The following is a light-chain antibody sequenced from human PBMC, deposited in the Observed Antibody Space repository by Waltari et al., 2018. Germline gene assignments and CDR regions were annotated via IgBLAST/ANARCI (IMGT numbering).Light chain of an antibody. J-gene: IGKJ2*01. CDR3: QQYYSLPYT. V-gene: IGKV4-1*01. CDR1: PSVLQSSNNNNC. Sequence: DIVMTQSPDSLAVSLAERATFTRKSSPSVLQSSNNNNCLAWFRQKPGQPPEVLIYWASTRVSGVPDRFSGSGSGTDFTLTISSLQAEDVAVYYCQQYYSLPYTFGQGTKLEIK. CDR2: WAS.